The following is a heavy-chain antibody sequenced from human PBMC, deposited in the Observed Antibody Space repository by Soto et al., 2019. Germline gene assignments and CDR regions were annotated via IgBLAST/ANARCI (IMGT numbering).Heavy chain of an antibody. CDR2: IIPSFGTA. CDR3: ARESLRYGDYINPGGYYYYGMDV. CDR1: GGTFSSYA. D-gene: IGHD4-17*01. Sequence: QVQLVQSGAEVKKPGSSVKFSCKASGGTFSSYAISWVRQAPGQGREWMGGIIPSFGTANYAQKFQGRVTITADESTSTAYIELSGLRSEDTAVYYCARESLRYGDYINPGGYYYYGMDVWGQGTTVTVSS. J-gene: IGHJ6*02. V-gene: IGHV1-69*01.